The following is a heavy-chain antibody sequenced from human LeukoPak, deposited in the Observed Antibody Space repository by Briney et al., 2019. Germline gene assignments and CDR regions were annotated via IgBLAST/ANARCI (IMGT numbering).Heavy chain of an antibody. D-gene: IGHD4-23*01. Sequence: GKSLRLSCAASGFTFRTYAMHWVRQAPGKGLEWLGIISYDGREKYYADSVKGRFTISRDNANDTLLLQMNSLRAEDTGVYFCAKERELALTPWRGWFDPWGQGALVTVSS. CDR2: ISYDGREK. CDR1: GFTFRTYA. V-gene: IGHV3-30*18. CDR3: AKERELALTPWRGWFDP. J-gene: IGHJ5*02.